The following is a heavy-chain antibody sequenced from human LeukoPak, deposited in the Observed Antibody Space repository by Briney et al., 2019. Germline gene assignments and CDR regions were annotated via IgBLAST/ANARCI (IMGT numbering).Heavy chain of an antibody. D-gene: IGHD5-18*01. CDR1: GYTFSGYY. J-gene: IGHJ4*02. Sequence: ASVKVSCKASGYTFSGYYIHWVRQAPGQGLEWMGRINPNSGVTNYAQKFQGRVTMTRDTSISTAYMEVRSLRSDDTAVYYCARDLYNYGHLGPLHSWGQGTLVTVSS. V-gene: IGHV1-2*06. CDR3: ARDLYNYGHLGPLHS. CDR2: INPNSGVT.